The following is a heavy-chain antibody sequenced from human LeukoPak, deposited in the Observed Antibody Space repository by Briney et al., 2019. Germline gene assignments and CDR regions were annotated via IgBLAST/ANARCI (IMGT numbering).Heavy chain of an antibody. V-gene: IGHV3-11*01. CDR2: ITSYGGDI. CDR3: VRTAAGVYRAYFDI. J-gene: IGHJ4*02. Sequence: GGSLRLSCAASGFTFGDSYMSWIRQAPGKGLEWVSYITSYGGDIHYSDSTRGRFSISRDNAKNSLYLQMNSLRAEDTAVYYCVRTAAGVYRAYFDIWGKGILVTVSS. CDR1: GFTFGDSY. D-gene: IGHD3-9*01.